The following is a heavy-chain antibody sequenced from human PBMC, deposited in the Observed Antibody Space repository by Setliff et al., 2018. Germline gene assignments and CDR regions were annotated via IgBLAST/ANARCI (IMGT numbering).Heavy chain of an antibody. Sequence: GGSLRLSCAASGFAFSTYGIHWVRHTPGKGLEWVAYIRYGGTKKDYADYVRGRFTISRDDSQNTVSLQMSSLRAEDTAVYYCAKEIQPRRGPVYDSSGLAFDYWGQGTLVTAPQ. V-gene: IGHV3-30*02. CDR3: AKEIQPRRGPVYDSSGLAFDY. D-gene: IGHD3-22*01. CDR2: IRYGGTKK. CDR1: GFAFSTYG. J-gene: IGHJ4*01.